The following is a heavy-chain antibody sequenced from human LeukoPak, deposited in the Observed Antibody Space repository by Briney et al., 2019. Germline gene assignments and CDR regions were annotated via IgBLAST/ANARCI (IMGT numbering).Heavy chain of an antibody. Sequence: SETLSLTCAVYGGSFSGYYWSWIRQPPGKGLEWIGEINHSGSTNYNPSLKSRVTISVDTSKNQFSLKLSSVTAADTAVYYCARARKSGYSRWSQGTLVTVSS. V-gene: IGHV4-34*01. J-gene: IGHJ4*02. CDR2: INHSGST. D-gene: IGHD3-3*01. CDR3: ARARKSGYSR. CDR1: GGSFSGYY.